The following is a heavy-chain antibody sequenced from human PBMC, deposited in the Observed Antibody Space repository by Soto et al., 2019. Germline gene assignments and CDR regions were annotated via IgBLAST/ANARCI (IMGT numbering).Heavy chain of an antibody. CDR1: GFTFSNYW. CDR2: IKQDGSEK. CDR3: AREKRANGYFDY. V-gene: IGHV3-7*01. Sequence: EVQLVESGGGLVQPGGSLRLSCAASGFTFSNYWMSWVRQAPGKGLEWVANIKQDGSEKYYVDSVNGRFTISRDNAKNSLSLQMNSLRAEDMAVYYCAREKRANGYFDYWGQGTLVTVSS. J-gene: IGHJ4*02. D-gene: IGHD6-25*01.